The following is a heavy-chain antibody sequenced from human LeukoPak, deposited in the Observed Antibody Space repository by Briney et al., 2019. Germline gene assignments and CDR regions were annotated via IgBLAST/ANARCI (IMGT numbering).Heavy chain of an antibody. CDR3: ARVDDLDAFDM. CDR1: GFTFSSYA. J-gene: IGHJ3*02. V-gene: IGHV3-30*04. CDR2: ISDDGSNE. Sequence: GGSLRLSCAASGFTFSSYAMHWVRQAPGKGLEWVAVISDDGSNEYYADSVKGRFTISRDNSKNTLYLQMNSLRAEDTAVYYCARVDDLDAFDMWGQGTMVTVSS. D-gene: IGHD2-2*03.